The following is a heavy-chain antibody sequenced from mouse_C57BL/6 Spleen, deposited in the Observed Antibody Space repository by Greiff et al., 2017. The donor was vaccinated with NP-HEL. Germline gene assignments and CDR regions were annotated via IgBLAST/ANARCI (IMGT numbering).Heavy chain of an antibody. CDR3: ARQGITPLAY. D-gene: IGHD1-1*01. V-gene: IGHV1-64*01. CDR2: IHPNRGST. CDR1: GYTFTSYW. Sequence: QVQLQQPGAELVKPGASVKLSCKASGYTFTSYWMHWVKQRPGQGLEWIGMIHPNRGSTNYNEKFKRKATLTVDKSSSTAYMQLSSLTSEDSAVYYCARQGITPLAYWGQGTLVTVSA. J-gene: IGHJ3*01.